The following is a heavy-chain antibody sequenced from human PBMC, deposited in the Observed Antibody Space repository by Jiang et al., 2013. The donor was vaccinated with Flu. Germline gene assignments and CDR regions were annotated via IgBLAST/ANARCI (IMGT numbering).Heavy chain of an antibody. CDR3: ARLGSNYNYYYYYMDV. CDR2: IYSGYSDI. CDR1: GYSFDNYW. V-gene: IGHV5-51*01. Sequence: GAEVKKPGESLKISCRGSGYSFDNYWIAWVRQMPGKGLEWMGIIYSGYSDIRYSPSFQGRVTISVDKSIGTAYLHWNSLKASDTAMYYCARLGSNYNYYYYYMDVWGKGTTVTVSS. D-gene: IGHD4-11*01. J-gene: IGHJ6*03.